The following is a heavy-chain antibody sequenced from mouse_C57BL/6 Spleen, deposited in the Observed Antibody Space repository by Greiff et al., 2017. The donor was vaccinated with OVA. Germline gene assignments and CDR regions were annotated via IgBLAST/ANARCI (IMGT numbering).Heavy chain of an antibody. D-gene: IGHD2-5*01. CDR1: GYSFTDYN. Sequence: VHVKQSGPELVKPGASVKISCKASGYSFTDYNMNWVKQSNGKSLEWIGVINPNYGTTSYNQKFKGKATLTVDQSSSTAYMQLNSLTSEDSAVYYCARSGYSNYEAFAYWGQGTLVTVSA. J-gene: IGHJ3*01. CDR3: ARSGYSNYEAFAY. V-gene: IGHV1-39*01. CDR2: INPNYGTT.